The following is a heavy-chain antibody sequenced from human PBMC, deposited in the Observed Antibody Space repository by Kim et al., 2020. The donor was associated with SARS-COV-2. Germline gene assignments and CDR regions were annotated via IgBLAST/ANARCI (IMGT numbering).Heavy chain of an antibody. CDR1: GFTVSNSY. J-gene: IGHJ6*02. CDR3: AKEGPDYGMDV. CDR2: IYSGGST. V-gene: IGHV3-53*04. Sequence: GGSLRLSCAASGFTVSNSYLSWVRQAPGKGLEWVSVIYSGGSTYYADSVKGRFTISRHNSKNTVYLQMNSLRADDTAVYYCAKEGPDYGMDVWGQGTMVT.